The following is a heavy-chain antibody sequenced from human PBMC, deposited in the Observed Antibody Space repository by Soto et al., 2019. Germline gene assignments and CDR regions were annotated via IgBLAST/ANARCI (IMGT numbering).Heavy chain of an antibody. Sequence: GGSLRLSCAASGSTFSTYWMSWVRQAPGKGLEWVANIKKDGSEKLYMDSVKGRFIISRDNARNSLYLQMNSLRAEDTAVYHCARQTSESAFEIWGQGTMVTVSS. J-gene: IGHJ3*02. CDR2: IKKDGSEK. D-gene: IGHD3-10*01. V-gene: IGHV3-7*03. CDR3: ARQTSESAFEI. CDR1: GSTFSTYW.